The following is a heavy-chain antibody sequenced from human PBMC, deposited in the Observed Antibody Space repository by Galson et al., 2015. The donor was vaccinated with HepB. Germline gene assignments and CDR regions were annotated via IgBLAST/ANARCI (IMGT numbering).Heavy chain of an antibody. Sequence: SVKVSCKASGYSFRNYGISWVRQAPGQGLEWVGWTSVYNSNTNYAQKFQGRVTTTTDTSTSTAYMELRSLRSDDTAMYYCARARYSSSPPDYWGQGTLVTVSS. D-gene: IGHD6-6*01. CDR1: GYSFRNYG. V-gene: IGHV1-18*01. J-gene: IGHJ4*02. CDR3: ARARYSSSPPDY. CDR2: TSVYNSNT.